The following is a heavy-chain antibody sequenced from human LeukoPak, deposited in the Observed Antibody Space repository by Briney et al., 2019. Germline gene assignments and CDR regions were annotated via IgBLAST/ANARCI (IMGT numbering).Heavy chain of an antibody. V-gene: IGHV4-34*01. CDR2: INHSGST. D-gene: IGHD3-10*01. CDR1: GGSFSGYY. CDR3: AMGTITMVRGVIISLDAFDI. J-gene: IGHJ3*02. Sequence: SETLSLTCAVYGGSFSGYYWSWIRQPPGKGLEWIGEINHSGSTNYNPSLKSRVTISVDTSKNQFSLKLSSVTAADTAVYYCAMGTITMVRGVIISLDAFDIWGQGTMVTVSS.